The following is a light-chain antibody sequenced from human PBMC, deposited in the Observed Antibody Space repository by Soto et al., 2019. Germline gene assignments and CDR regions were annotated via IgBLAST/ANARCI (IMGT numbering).Light chain of an antibody. J-gene: IGKJ1*01. CDR3: QQHNSYPRT. CDR2: TAS. Sequence: DIQMTQSPSTLSASVGDRVTITCRASQSISTWLAWYQQKPGKAPKLLIYTASNLERGVPSRFSGSGSGTEFTITISSLQPDDFATYYCQQHNSYPRTCGQGTKVEMK. V-gene: IGKV1-5*03. CDR1: QSISTW.